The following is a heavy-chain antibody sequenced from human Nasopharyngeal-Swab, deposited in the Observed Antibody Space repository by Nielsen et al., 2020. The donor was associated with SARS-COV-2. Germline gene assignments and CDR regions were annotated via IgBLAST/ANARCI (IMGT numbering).Heavy chain of an antibody. D-gene: IGHD6-6*01. V-gene: IGHV4-59*01. CDR3: ARALGSIAARPRFDP. Sequence: WIRQPPGKGPEWIGYIYYSGSTNYNPSLKSRVTISVDTSKNQFSLKLSSVTAADTAVYYCARALGSIAARPRFDPWGQGTLVTVSS. CDR2: IYYSGST. J-gene: IGHJ5*02.